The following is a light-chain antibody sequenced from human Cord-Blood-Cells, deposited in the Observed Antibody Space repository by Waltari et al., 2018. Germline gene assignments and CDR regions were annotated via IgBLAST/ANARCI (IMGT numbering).Light chain of an antibody. V-gene: IGKV3-15*01. J-gene: IGKJ2*01. CDR2: GAS. CDR3: QQYNNWPPYT. CDR1: QSVSSN. Sequence: EIVMTQFPATLSVSPGETATLSCRASQSVSSNLAWYQQKPGQAPRLLLYGASTRATGIPAMFSGSGSGTEFTLTISSLQSEDFAVYYCQQYNNWPPYTFGQGTKLEIK.